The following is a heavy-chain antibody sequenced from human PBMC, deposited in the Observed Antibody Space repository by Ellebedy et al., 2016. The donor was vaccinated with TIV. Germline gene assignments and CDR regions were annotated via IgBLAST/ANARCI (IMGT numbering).Heavy chain of an antibody. D-gene: IGHD5-24*01. V-gene: IGHV3-33*08. J-gene: IGHJ4*02. CDR3: AREGDGPFDY. CDR2: IWYDGSNK. CDR1: GFTFTNYY. Sequence: GGSLRLSXSASGFTFTNYYFNWVRQAPGKGLEWVAVIWYDGSNKYYADSVKGRFTISRDNSKNTLYLQMNSLRAEDTAVYYCAREGDGPFDYWGQGTLVTVSS.